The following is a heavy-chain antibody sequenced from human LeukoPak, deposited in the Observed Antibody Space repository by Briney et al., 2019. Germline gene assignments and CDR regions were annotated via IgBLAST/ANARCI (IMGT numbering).Heavy chain of an antibody. CDR1: GFTFSSYG. J-gene: IGHJ5*02. Sequence: GGSLRLSCAASGFTFSSYGMHWVRQAPGKGLEWVAVIWYDGSNKYYADSVKGRFTISRDNSKNTLYLQMNSLRAEDTAVYYCARDYGSSWYEQSWFDPWGQGTLVTVSS. CDR2: IWYDGSNK. V-gene: IGHV3-33*01. D-gene: IGHD6-13*01. CDR3: ARDYGSSWYEQSWFDP.